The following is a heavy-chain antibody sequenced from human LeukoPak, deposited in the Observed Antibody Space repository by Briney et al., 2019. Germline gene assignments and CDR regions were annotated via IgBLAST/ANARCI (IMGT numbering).Heavy chain of an antibody. CDR3: ARDPRITMIEGYFDY. J-gene: IGHJ4*02. D-gene: IGHD3-22*01. CDR2: INPSGGST. Sequence: ASVKVSCKASGYTFTSYYMHWVRQAPGQGLEWMGIINPSGGSTSYAQKFQGRVTMTRDMSTSTVYMELSSLRSEDTAVYYCARDPRITMIEGYFDYWGQGTLVTVSS. V-gene: IGHV1-46*01. CDR1: GYTFTSYY.